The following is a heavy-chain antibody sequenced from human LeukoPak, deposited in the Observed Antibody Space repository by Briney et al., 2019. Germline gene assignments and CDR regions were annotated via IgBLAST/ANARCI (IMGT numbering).Heavy chain of an antibody. J-gene: IGHJ6*03. Sequence: SQTLSLTCTVSGGSISSGTYYWSWIRQPPGKGLEWIGYIYYSGSTNYNPSLKSRVTISVDTSKNQFSLKLSSVTAADTAVYYCARVSGQRSYYYYYMDVWGKGTTVTVSS. CDR3: ARVSGQRSYYYYYMDV. D-gene: IGHD3-10*01. V-gene: IGHV4-61*01. CDR2: IYYSGST. CDR1: GGSISSGTYY.